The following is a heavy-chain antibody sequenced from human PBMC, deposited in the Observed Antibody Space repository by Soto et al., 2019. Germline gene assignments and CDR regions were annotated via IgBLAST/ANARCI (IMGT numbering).Heavy chain of an antibody. CDR2: IYPGDSDT. D-gene: IGHD4-17*01. V-gene: IGHV5-51*01. CDR3: ARHMGFTGDYDVFDY. Sequence: PGESLKISCKGSGYSFTSYWIGWVRQMPGKGLEWMGIIYPGDSDTRYSPSFQGQVTISADKSISTAYLQWSSLKASDTAMYYCARHMGFTGDYDVFDYWGQGTLVTVSS. J-gene: IGHJ4*02. CDR1: GYSFTSYW.